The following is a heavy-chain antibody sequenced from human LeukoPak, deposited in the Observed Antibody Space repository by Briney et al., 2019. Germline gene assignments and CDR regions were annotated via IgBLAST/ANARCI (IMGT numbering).Heavy chain of an antibody. D-gene: IGHD1-7*01. V-gene: IGHV3-21*01. CDR2: IDSSSTHI. J-gene: IGHJ3*02. Sequence: GGSLRLFCAASGFIFSSYSIKWARQAPGKGLECVSSIDSSSTHISHAHSVTGRFTISRDNAKNTLFLQMNSLRVEDTAVYYCARPGITGTMGYGAFDIWGQGTRVTVSS. CDR3: ARPGITGTMGYGAFDI. CDR1: GFIFSSYS.